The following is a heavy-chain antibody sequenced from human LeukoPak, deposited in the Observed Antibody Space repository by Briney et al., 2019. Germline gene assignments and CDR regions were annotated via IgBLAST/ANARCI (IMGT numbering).Heavy chain of an antibody. CDR3: ARDHIVGATFYYYYGMDV. D-gene: IGHD1-26*01. CDR1: GFIVSSNY. Sequence: PGGSLRLSCAASGFIVSSNYMSWVRQGPGKGLEWVSVIYSGGSTYYADSVKGRFTISRDNSKNTLYLQMNSLRAEDTAVYYCARDHIVGATFYYYYGMDVWGQGTTVTVSS. V-gene: IGHV3-66*01. J-gene: IGHJ6*02. CDR2: IYSGGST.